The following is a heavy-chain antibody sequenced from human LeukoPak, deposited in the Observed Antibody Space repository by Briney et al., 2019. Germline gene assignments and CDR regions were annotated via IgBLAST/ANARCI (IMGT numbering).Heavy chain of an antibody. Sequence: GGSLRLSCAASGFTFSSFAMTWVRQAPGKGLEWVSFISSGGPTIYYADSVKGRFTISRDNAKNSLYLQMNSLRAEDTAVYYCARGSYYIDYWGQGTLVTVSS. CDR3: ARGSYYIDY. J-gene: IGHJ4*02. CDR2: ISSGGPTI. D-gene: IGHD3-10*01. V-gene: IGHV3-48*03. CDR1: GFTFSSFA.